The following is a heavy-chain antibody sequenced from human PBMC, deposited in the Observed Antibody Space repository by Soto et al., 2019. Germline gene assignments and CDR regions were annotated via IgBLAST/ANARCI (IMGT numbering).Heavy chain of an antibody. D-gene: IGHD1-1*01. CDR1: GFTFSSYA. Sequence: GGSLRLSCAASGFTFSSYAMSWVRQAPGKGLEWVSAISGSGGSTYYADSVKGRFTISRDNSKNTLDLQMNSLRAEDTAVYYCAKRGGGTGTTDPRYYYYYYGMDVWGQGTTVTVSS. J-gene: IGHJ6*02. V-gene: IGHV3-23*01. CDR2: ISGSGGST. CDR3: AKRGGGTGTTDPRYYYYYYGMDV.